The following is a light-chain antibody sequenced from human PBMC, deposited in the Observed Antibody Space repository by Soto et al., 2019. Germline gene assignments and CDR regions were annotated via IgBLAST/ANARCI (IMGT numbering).Light chain of an antibody. CDR1: SNDVGDYNY. Sequence: QSALTQPASVSGSPGQSITISCTGTSNDVGDYNYVSWYQQYPGKAPKLMIYEVTNRPSGVSNRFSGSKSGNTASLTISGLQAEDEADYYCSSYTGSGTPLNVFGTGTKLTVL. CDR3: SSYTGSGTPLNV. V-gene: IGLV2-14*01. CDR2: EVT. J-gene: IGLJ1*01.